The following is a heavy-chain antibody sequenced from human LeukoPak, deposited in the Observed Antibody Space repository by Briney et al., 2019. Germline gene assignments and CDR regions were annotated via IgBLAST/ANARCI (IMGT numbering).Heavy chain of an antibody. CDR1: GFTFSSYA. V-gene: IGHV3-23*01. CDR2: ISGSGETT. CDR3: AKETPHFDY. J-gene: IGHJ4*02. Sequence: PVGSLRLSCAASGFTFSSYAMSWVRQAPGKGLEWVSVISGSGETTYYADSVKGRFTVSRDNSKNTLYLQMNSLRAEDTAVYYCAKETPHFDYWDQGTLVTVSS.